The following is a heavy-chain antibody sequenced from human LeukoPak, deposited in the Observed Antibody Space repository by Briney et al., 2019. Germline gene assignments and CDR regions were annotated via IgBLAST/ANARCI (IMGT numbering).Heavy chain of an antibody. D-gene: IGHD3-10*01. CDR3: ARHGNYYGSGSYYKKSNNWFDP. V-gene: IGHV4-34*01. Sequence: SETLSLTCAVYGGSFSGYYWSWIRQPPGKGLEWIGEINHSGSTNYNPSLKSRVTISVDTSKNQFSLKLSSVTAADTAVYYCARHGNYYGSGSYYKKSNNWFDPWGQGTLVTVSS. CDR2: INHSGST. J-gene: IGHJ5*02. CDR1: GGSFSGYY.